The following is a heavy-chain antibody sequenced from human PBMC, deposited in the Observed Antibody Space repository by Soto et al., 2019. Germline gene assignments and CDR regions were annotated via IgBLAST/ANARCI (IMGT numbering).Heavy chain of an antibody. J-gene: IGHJ4*02. CDR1: GGSFSGYY. Sequence: QVQLQQWGAGLLKPSETLSLTCAVYGGSFSGYYWRWIRQPPGKGLEWIGEINHSGSTNYNPSLKIRVTLSVDTSKNQFSLKLSYVTAADTAVYYCATIYYDFWSGYYFDYWGPGTLVTVSS. V-gene: IGHV4-34*01. D-gene: IGHD3-3*01. CDR2: INHSGST. CDR3: ATIYYDFWSGYYFDY.